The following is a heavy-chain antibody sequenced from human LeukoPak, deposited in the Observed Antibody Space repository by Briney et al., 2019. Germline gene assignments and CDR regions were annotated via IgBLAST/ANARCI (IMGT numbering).Heavy chain of an antibody. Sequence: PSETLSLTCNVSGYSISSGYFWGWVRQAPGKGLEWIGSIYQRATVHYNPSLKSRVTISLDTSKNHFSLNLRSMQASDTAVYYCARAFFDSWGQGTLVTVSS. V-gene: IGHV4-38-2*02. CDR1: GYSISSGYF. CDR3: ARAFFDS. J-gene: IGHJ4*02. CDR2: IYQRATV.